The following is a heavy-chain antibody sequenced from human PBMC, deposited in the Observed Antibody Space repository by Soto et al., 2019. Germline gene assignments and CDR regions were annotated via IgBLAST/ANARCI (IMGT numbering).Heavy chain of an antibody. CDR2: ISYDGSNK. CDR3: ARPPGTRAFDI. V-gene: IGHV3-30-3*01. CDR1: GFTFSSYA. J-gene: IGHJ3*02. D-gene: IGHD1-1*01. Sequence: GGSLRLSCAASGFTFSSYAMHWVRQAPGKGLEWVAVISYDGSNKYYADSVKGRFTISRDNSKNTLYLQMNSLRAEDTAVYYCARPPGTRAFDIWGQGTMVTVSS.